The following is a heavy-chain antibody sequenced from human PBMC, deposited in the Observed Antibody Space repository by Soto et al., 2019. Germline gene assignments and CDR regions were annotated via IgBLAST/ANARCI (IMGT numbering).Heavy chain of an antibody. V-gene: IGHV3-11*06. CDR3: ATVIVATIGGIYFDY. CDR2: ISSSSSYT. J-gene: IGHJ4*02. CDR1: GFTFSDYY. Sequence: QVQLVESGGGLVKPGGSLRLSCAASGFTFSDYYMSWIRQAPGKGLEWVSYISSSSSYTNYADSVKGRFTISRDNAKNSLYLQMNNLRAEDTAVYYCATVIVATIGGIYFDYWGQGTLVTVSS. D-gene: IGHD5-12*01.